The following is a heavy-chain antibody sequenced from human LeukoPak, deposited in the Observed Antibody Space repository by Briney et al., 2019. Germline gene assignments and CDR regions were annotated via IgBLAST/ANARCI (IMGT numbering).Heavy chain of an antibody. Sequence: GGSLRLSCSASGFTFSSYAMHWVRQAPGKGLEYVSAISSNGGSTYYADSVKGRSTISRDNSKNTLYLQMSSLRAEDTAVYYCVSGLLRYSIDYWGQGTLVTVSS. J-gene: IGHJ4*02. CDR1: GFTFSSYA. CDR2: ISSNGGST. D-gene: IGHD3-9*01. V-gene: IGHV3-64D*06. CDR3: VSGLLRYSIDY.